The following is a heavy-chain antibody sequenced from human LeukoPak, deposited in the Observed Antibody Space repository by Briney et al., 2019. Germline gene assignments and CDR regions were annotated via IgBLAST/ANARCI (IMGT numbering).Heavy chain of an antibody. CDR3: ARDGSSGWYSDH. Sequence: PGGSLRLSCAASGFTLDGYGMSWVRQAPGKGLEWVSGINWNGGDTSYADSMKGRFTISKDNAKNSLHLQMDSLRGEDTAFYYCARDGSSGWYSDHWGQGTLVTVSS. V-gene: IGHV3-20*04. CDR1: GFTLDGYG. J-gene: IGHJ4*02. D-gene: IGHD6-19*01. CDR2: INWNGGDT.